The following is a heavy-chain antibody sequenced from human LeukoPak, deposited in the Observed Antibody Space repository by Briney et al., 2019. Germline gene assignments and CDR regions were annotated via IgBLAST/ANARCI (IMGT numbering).Heavy chain of an antibody. CDR3: ARGRYSSSSGDFDY. CDR1: GFTFSSYS. V-gene: IGHV3-48*01. Sequence: GGSLRLSRAASGFTFSSYSMNWVRQAPGMGLEWVSYISSSSSIYYADPVKGRFTISRDNAKNSLYLQMNSLRAEDTALYYCARGRYSSSSGDFDYWGQGTLVTVSS. J-gene: IGHJ4*02. CDR2: ISSSSSI. D-gene: IGHD6-6*01.